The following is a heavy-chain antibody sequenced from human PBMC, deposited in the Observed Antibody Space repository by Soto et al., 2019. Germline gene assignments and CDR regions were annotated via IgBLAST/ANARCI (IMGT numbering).Heavy chain of an antibody. D-gene: IGHD1-1*01. J-gene: IGHJ6*02. CDR2: ISYDGSNK. CDR1: GFTFSSYG. Sequence: QVQLVESGGGVVQPGRSLRLSCAASGFTFSSYGMHWVRQAPGKGLEWVAVISYDGSNKYYADSVKGRFTISRDNSKNTLYLQMNSLRAEDTAVYYCAKVSQRNRWKLVEYYYYYGMDVWGQGTTVTVSS. CDR3: AKVSQRNRWKLVEYYYYYGMDV. V-gene: IGHV3-30*18.